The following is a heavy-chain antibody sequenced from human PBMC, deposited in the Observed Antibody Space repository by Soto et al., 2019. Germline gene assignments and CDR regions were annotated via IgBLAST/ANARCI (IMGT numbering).Heavy chain of an antibody. CDR3: SRIGQGAATRWLFDY. CDR2: IRAKPAGGTA. D-gene: IGHD1-26*01. CDR1: GFDFGDYA. J-gene: IGHJ4*02. Sequence: PGGSLRLSCATSGFDFGDYALAWVRQGPGRGLEWVAFIRAKPAGGTAEYAASVKDRFTLSRDGSESIAYLQMNSLKVEDTGMYYCSRIGQGAATRWLFDYWGQGTPVTVSS. V-gene: IGHV3-49*04.